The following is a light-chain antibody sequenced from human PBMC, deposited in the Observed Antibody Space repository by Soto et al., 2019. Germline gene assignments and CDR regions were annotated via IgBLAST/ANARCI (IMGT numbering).Light chain of an antibody. CDR3: QQSYSTPRT. V-gene: IGKV1-9*01. CDR2: AAS. J-gene: IGKJ1*01. Sequence: IQLTQSPSYLSGSVGDRVTITCRASQGISNYLAWYQQKPGKAPKLLIYAASTLQNRVPSRFSGSGSGTDFTLTINSLQPEDFATYYCQQSYSTPRTFGQGAKVDIK. CDR1: QGISNY.